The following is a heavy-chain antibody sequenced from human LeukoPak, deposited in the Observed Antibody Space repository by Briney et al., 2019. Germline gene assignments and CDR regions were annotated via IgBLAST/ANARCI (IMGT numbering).Heavy chain of an antibody. V-gene: IGHV1-46*01. D-gene: IGHD3-22*01. CDR2: INPSGGST. Sequence: ASVKVSCKASGYTFTSYYMHWVRQAPGQGLEWMGIINPSGGSTSYAQKFQGRVTMTRDTSTSTVYMELSSLRSEDTAVYYCAINYYDSSGYPSLRYWGQGTLVTVSS. J-gene: IGHJ4*02. CDR3: AINYYDSSGYPSLRY. CDR1: GYTFTSYY.